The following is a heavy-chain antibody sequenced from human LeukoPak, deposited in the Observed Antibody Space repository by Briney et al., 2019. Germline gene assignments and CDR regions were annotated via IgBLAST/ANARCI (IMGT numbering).Heavy chain of an antibody. Sequence: GGSLRLSCAASGFTFSSYAMHWVRQAPGKGLEWVAVISYDGSNKYYADSVKGRFTISRDNSKNTLYLQMNSLRAEDTAVYYCAKASEGDSHYGMDVWGQGTTVTVSS. CDR1: GFTFSSYA. CDR3: AKASEGDSHYGMDV. CDR2: ISYDGSNK. V-gene: IGHV3-30-3*01. D-gene: IGHD2-21*02. J-gene: IGHJ6*02.